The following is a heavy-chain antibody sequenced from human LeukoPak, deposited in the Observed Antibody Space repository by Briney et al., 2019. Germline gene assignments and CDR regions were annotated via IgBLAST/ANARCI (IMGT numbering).Heavy chain of an antibody. J-gene: IGHJ4*02. Sequence: PGXXLRLSCTASGVTFGEYAFNWVRQAPGEGVERVGFIRSKAYRATTDFAAAPKRRFPISTHASRSVPYLQMHSLETEDTAVYCCPRHGPSISGWRYFDYWGPGTLVTVSS. CDR1: GVTFGEYA. CDR2: IRSKAYRATT. D-gene: IGHD6-19*01. V-gene: IGHV3-49*04. CDR3: PRHGPSISGWRYFDY.